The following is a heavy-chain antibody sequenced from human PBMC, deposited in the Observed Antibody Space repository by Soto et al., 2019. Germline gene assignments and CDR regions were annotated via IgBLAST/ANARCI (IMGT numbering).Heavy chain of an antibody. CDR2: ISGSGGST. CDR3: ARATXSYYDTSGYYSYVH. J-gene: IGHJ4*02. V-gene: IGHV3-23*01. CDR1: GFTFSSYA. D-gene: IGHD3-22*01. Sequence: GGSLRLSCAASGFTFSSYAMSWVRQAPGKGLEWVSAISGSGGSTYYADSVKGRFTISRDNSKNTLYLQMNNLRAEDTAFYFCARATXSYYDTSGYYSYVHWGQGAQVTVSS.